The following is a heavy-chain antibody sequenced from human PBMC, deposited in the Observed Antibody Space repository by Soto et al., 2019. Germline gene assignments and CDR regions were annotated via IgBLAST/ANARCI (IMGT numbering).Heavy chain of an antibody. J-gene: IGHJ4*02. CDR3: ARDDGDVDIVDTAKFDY. Sequence: QVQLVEYGGGVVQPGRSLRLSCAASGFTFSSYAMHWVRQAPGKGLEWVSVISYEGSNKYYADSVKGRLSISRDNSKNTLYLQMNSLRAEDTAVYYCARDDGDVDIVDTAKFDYWGQGTLVTVSS. D-gene: IGHD5-12*01. V-gene: IGHV3-30-3*01. CDR1: GFTFSSYA. CDR2: ISYEGSNK.